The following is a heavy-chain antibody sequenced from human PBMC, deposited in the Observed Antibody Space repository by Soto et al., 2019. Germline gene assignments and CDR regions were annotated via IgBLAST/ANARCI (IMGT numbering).Heavy chain of an antibody. CDR2: ISGSGGST. Sequence: EVQLLESGGGLVQPGGSLRLSCAASGFTFSSYAMSWVRQAPGKGLEWVSAISGSGGSTYYADSVKGRFTISRDNSKNTLYLQMNSLRAEDTAVYYCEKDVLSGWYEEDFDYWGQGTLVTVSS. J-gene: IGHJ4*02. CDR1: GFTFSSYA. V-gene: IGHV3-23*01. CDR3: EKDVLSGWYEEDFDY. D-gene: IGHD6-19*01.